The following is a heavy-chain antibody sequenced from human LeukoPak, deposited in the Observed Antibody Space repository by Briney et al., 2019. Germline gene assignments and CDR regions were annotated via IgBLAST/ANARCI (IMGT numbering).Heavy chain of an antibody. D-gene: IGHD6-19*01. CDR3: ARLIAVAGNGGIDY. Sequence: SETLSLTCAVYGGSFSGYQWSWIRQPPGKGLECIGEINHSGSTNYNPSLKSRVTISVDTSKNQFSLKLSSVTAADTAVYYCARLIAVAGNGGIDYWGQGTLVTVSS. CDR2: INHSGST. CDR1: GGSFSGYQ. J-gene: IGHJ4*02. V-gene: IGHV4-34*01.